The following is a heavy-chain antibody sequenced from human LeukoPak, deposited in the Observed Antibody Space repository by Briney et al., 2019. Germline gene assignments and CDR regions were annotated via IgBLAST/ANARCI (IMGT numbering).Heavy chain of an antibody. D-gene: IGHD5-18*01. CDR1: GGSFSGYY. V-gene: IGHV4-34*01. CDR2: INHSGST. Sequence: NPSETLSLTCAVYGGSFSGYYWSWIRQPPGKGLEWIGEINHSGSTNYNPSLKSRVTISVDTSKNQFSLKLSSVTAADTAVYYCARGQSRGYSYGFIYRYYGMDVWGQGTTVTVSS. CDR3: ARGQSRGYSYGFIYRYYGMDV. J-gene: IGHJ6*02.